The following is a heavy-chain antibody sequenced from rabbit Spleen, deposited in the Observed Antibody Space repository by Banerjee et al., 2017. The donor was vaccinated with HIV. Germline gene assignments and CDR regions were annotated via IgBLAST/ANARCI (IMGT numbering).Heavy chain of an antibody. CDR2: IDPVFGIT. Sequence: QLKESGGGLVQPGGSLKLSCKASGFTLNNYYMNWVRQAPGKGLEWIGNIDPVFGITYFADWVNGRFTISSHNAQNTLYLQLNSLTAADTATYFCVREVAGRFGLWGQGTLVTVS. D-gene: IGHD4-1*01. CDR1: GFTLNNYY. CDR3: VREVAGRFGL. V-gene: IGHV1S7*01. J-gene: IGHJ4*01.